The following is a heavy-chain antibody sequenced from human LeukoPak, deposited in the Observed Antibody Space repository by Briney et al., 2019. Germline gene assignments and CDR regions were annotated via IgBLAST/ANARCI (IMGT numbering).Heavy chain of an antibody. J-gene: IGHJ5*02. V-gene: IGHV4-59*08. D-gene: IGHD3-16*01. CDR2: IYYSGST. CDR3: ARHGRTPTYDYVWGSSLGWFDP. Sequence: PSETLSLTCTVSGDSISSYYWSWIRQPPGKGLEWIGYIYYSGSTNYNPSLKSRVTISVDTSKNQFSLKLSSVTAADTAVYYCARHGRTPTYDYVWGSSLGWFDPWGQGTLVTVSS. CDR1: GDSISSYY.